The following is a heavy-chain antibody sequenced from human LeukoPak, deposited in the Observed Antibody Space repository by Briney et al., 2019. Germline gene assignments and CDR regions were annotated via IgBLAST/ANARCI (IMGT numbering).Heavy chain of an antibody. J-gene: IGHJ5*02. D-gene: IGHD1-14*01. V-gene: IGHV1-46*01. CDR1: GHTFTTYY. CDR2: INPSGDGT. Sequence: ASVKVSCKASGHTFTTYYAHLVRQAPGQGLEWMGVINPSGDGTNYPQRFQGRVTLTRDTSTSTVYMELSSLRSEDTAIYYCAKETPNTGWFDPWGQGTLVTVSS. CDR3: AKETPNTGWFDP.